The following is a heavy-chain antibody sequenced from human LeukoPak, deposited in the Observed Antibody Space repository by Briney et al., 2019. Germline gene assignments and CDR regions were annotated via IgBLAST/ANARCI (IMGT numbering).Heavy chain of an antibody. CDR2: ISSSSSYT. CDR3: ARVGVVAATVDAAGMDV. J-gene: IGHJ6*04. V-gene: IGHV3-11*06. D-gene: IGHD2-15*01. Sequence: GGSLRLSCAASGFTFSGYYMSWIRQAPGKGLEWVSYISSSSSYTNYADSVKGRFTISRDNAKNSLYLQMNSLRAEDTAVYYCARVGVVAATVDAAGMDVWGKGTTVTVSS. CDR1: GFTFSGYY.